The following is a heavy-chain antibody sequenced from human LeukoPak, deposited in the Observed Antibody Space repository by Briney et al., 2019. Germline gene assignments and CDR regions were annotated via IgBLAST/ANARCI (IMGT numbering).Heavy chain of an antibody. V-gene: IGHV1-8*01. CDR3: ERDLLGSATSYSSGAWDY. CDR2: MNPNSGNT. J-gene: IGHJ4*02. D-gene: IGHD3-9*01. Sequence: ASVKFSCKASGYTFTSYDINWVRQATGQGLEWMVWMNPNSGNTGYAQKLQGRVTMTRNTSISTAYMELSSLRAEDTAVYYCERDLLGSATSYSSGAWDYWGQGTLVTVSS. CDR1: GYTFTSYD.